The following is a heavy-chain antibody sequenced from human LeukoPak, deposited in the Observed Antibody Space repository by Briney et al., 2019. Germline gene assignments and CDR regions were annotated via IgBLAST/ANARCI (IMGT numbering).Heavy chain of an antibody. V-gene: IGHV3-21*01. J-gene: IGHJ4*02. Sequence: PGGSLRLSCAASGFTFSSYSMNWVRQAPGKGLEWVSSISSSSYIYYADSVKGRFTISRDNAKNSLYLQMNSLRAEDTAVYYCARVLGYSSGWYDYWGQGTLVTVSS. D-gene: IGHD6-19*01. CDR3: ARVLGYSSGWYDY. CDR2: ISSSSYI. CDR1: GFTFSSYS.